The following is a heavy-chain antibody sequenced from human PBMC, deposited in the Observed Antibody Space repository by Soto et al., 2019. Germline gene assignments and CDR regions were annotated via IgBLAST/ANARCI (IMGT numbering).Heavy chain of an antibody. CDR2: IYWDDDK. CDR3: AHRVLRAVFGLVTTTAIYFDF. D-gene: IGHD3-3*01. CDR1: GFSLTTSGVG. Sequence: QITLNESGPPVVKPTETLTLTCTFSGFSLTTSGVGVGWVRQSPGKAPEWLAFIYWDDDKRYSTSLKSRLTITKDTSKYQVVLTMANVDPADTATYYCAHRVLRAVFGLVTTTAIYFDFWGQGTPVVVSS. V-gene: IGHV2-5*02. J-gene: IGHJ4*02.